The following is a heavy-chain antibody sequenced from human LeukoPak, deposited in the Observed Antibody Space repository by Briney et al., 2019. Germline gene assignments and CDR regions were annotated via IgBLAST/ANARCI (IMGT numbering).Heavy chain of an antibody. V-gene: IGHV4-59*01. CDR1: GGSISSYY. CDR3: ARDHRKWELLNWFDP. J-gene: IGHJ5*02. CDR2: IYYSGST. D-gene: IGHD1-26*01. Sequence: SETLSLTCTVSGGSISSYYWSWIRQPPGKGLEWIGYIYYSGSTYYNPSLKSRVTISVDTSKNQFSLKLSSVTAADTAVYYCARDHRKWELLNWFDPWGQGTLVTVSS.